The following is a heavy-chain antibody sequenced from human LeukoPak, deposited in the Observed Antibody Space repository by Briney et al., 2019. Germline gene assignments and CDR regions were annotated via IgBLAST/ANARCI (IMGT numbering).Heavy chain of an antibody. V-gene: IGHV4-39*07. D-gene: IGHD2-2*02. CDR1: GGSISSSSYY. CDR2: IYYSGST. CDR3: AGQNIPTPHDY. Sequence: SETLSLTCTVSGGSISSSSYYWGWIRQPPGKGLEWIGSIYYSGSTYYNPSLKSRVTISLDTSKNQFSLNLRSVTAADTAVYYCAGQNIPTPHDYWGQGTQVTVSS. J-gene: IGHJ4*02.